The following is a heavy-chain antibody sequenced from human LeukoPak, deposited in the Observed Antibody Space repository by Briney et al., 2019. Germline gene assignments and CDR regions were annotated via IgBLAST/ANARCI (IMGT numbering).Heavy chain of an antibody. D-gene: IGHD3-3*01. CDR2: ISGSGGST. J-gene: IGHJ3*02. CDR1: GFTFSSYA. CDR3: ASPNPLYYDFWIGRRYAFDI. Sequence: GGSLRLSCAASGFTFSSYAMSWVRQAPGKGLEWVSAISGSGGSTYYADSVKGRFTISRDNSKNTLYLQMNSLRAEDTAVYYCASPNPLYYDFWIGRRYAFDIWGQGTMVTVSS. V-gene: IGHV3-23*01.